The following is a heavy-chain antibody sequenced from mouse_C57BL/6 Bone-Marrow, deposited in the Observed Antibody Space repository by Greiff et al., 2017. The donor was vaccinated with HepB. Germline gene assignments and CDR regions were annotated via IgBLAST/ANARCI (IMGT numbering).Heavy chain of an antibody. J-gene: IGHJ3*01. D-gene: IGHD2-1*01. CDR1: GFNIKDDY. CDR3: SIYYGNPWFAY. CDR2: IDPENGDT. V-gene: IGHV14-4*01. Sequence: VQLKQSGAELVWPGASVKLSCTASGFNIKDDYMHWVKQRPEQGLEWIGWIDPENGDTEYASKFQGKATITADTSSNTAYLQLSSLTSEDTAVYYCSIYYGNPWFAYWGQGTLVTVSA.